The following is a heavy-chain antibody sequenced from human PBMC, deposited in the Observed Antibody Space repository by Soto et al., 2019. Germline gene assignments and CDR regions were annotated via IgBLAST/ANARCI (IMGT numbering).Heavy chain of an antibody. V-gene: IGHV1-18*01. CDR2: ISAYNGNT. Sequence: ASVKVSCKASGYTFTSYVISWVRQAPGQGLEWMGWISAYNGNTNYAQKLQGRVTMTTDTSTSTAYMELRSLRSDDTAVYYCARLVIVMADSCESGSCVTTYRPVHAFHIWGQGTMVTVSS. CDR1: GYTFTSYV. D-gene: IGHD2-15*01. J-gene: IGHJ3*02. CDR3: ARLVIVMADSCESGSCVTTYRPVHAFHI.